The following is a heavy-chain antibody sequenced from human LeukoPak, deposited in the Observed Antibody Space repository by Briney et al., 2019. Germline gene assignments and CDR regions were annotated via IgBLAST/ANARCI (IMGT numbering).Heavy chain of an antibody. D-gene: IGHD1-26*01. CDR2: ISGSGGST. V-gene: IGHV3-23*01. Sequence: GGSLRLSCAASGFTFSSYAMSWVRQAPGKGLEWVSAISGSGGSTYYADSVKGRFTISSDNSKNTLYLQMNSLRAEDTAVYYCAKRGAEVGATVAPGDYWGQGTLVTVSS. J-gene: IGHJ4*02. CDR1: GFTFSSYA. CDR3: AKRGAEVGATVAPGDY.